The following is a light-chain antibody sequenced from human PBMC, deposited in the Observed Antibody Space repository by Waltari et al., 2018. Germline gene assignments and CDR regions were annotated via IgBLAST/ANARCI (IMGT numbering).Light chain of an antibody. CDR3: SSWDDSLQGWL. CDR1: SSNIGGHA. J-gene: IGLJ3*02. V-gene: IGLV1-44*01. CDR2: RDH. Sequence: QSVLTQPPSASGTPGQRVTISCSGSSSNIGGHAVNWYQQPPGTAPKLLIYRDHHRPSGVPGRFSGSRSGASASLAISGLQSDDEADYYCSSWDDSLQGWLFGGGTKLTGL.